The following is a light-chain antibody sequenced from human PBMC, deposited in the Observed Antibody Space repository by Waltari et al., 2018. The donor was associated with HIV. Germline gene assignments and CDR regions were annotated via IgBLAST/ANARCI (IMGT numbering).Light chain of an antibody. Sequence: ILTQPHSVSESPGKTVIISCTGSSGSVASNYVQWYQLHPGNAPRTVIYEDDKRPSGVPDRFSGSIDGSSNSASLIISGLKPEDEGDYYCQSYDNSNWVFGGGTKLTV. CDR1: SGSVASNY. J-gene: IGLJ3*02. CDR3: QSYDNSNWV. CDR2: EDD. V-gene: IGLV6-57*02.